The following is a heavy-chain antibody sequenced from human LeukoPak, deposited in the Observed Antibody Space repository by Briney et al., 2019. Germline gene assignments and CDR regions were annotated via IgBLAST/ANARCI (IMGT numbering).Heavy chain of an antibody. CDR3: ARGNTGSSGLWDS. CDR2: VNPSGSST. CDR1: GFSITTSW. Sequence: GGSLRLSCVASGFSITTSWIHWVRQAPGRGLVWVSRVNPSGSSTNYADFVKGRFTISRDSARNTVYLQMNSLRADDSAVYYCARGNTGSSGLWDSWGQGTLVTVSP. V-gene: IGHV3-74*01. D-gene: IGHD1-26*01. J-gene: IGHJ4*02.